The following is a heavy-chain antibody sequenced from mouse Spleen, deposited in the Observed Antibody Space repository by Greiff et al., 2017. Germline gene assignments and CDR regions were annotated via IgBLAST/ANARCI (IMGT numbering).Heavy chain of an antibody. CDR2: ISYDGSN. V-gene: IGHV3-6*01. J-gene: IGHJ4*01. CDR3: AREKGPRYAMDY. D-gene: IGHD3-3*01. CDR1: GYSITSGYY. Sequence: EVKLQESGPGLVKPSQSLSLTCSVTGYSITSGYYWNWIRQFPGNKLEWMGYISYDGSNNYNPSLKNRISITRDTSKNQFFLKLNSVTTEDTATYYCAREKGPRYAMDYWGQGTSVTVSS.